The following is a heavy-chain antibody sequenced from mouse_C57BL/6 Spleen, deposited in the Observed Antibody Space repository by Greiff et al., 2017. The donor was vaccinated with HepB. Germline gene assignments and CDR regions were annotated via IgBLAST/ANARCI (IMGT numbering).Heavy chain of an antibody. D-gene: IGHD4-1*01. CDR3: ARGPTGVDY. J-gene: IGHJ4*01. Sequence: QVQLQQSGAELVKPGASVKLSCKASGYTFTSYWMQWVKQRPGQGLEWIGEIDPSDSYTNYNQKFKGKATLTVDTSSSTAYMQLSSLTSEDSAVYYCARGPTGVDYWGQGTSVTVSS. CDR2: IDPSDSYT. CDR1: GYTFTSYW. V-gene: IGHV1-50*01.